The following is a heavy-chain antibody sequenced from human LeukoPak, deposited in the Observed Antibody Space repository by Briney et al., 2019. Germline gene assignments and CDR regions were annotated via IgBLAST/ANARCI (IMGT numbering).Heavy chain of an antibody. Sequence: SETLSLTCTVSGGSISSSSYYWGWIRQPPGKGLECIGGIYYSGSTYYNPSLKSRVTISVDTSKNQFSLKLSSVTAADTAVYYCARIITGTRFIDPWGQGTLVTVSS. D-gene: IGHD1-7*01. CDR3: ARIITGTRFIDP. CDR2: IYYSGST. V-gene: IGHV4-39*07. J-gene: IGHJ5*02. CDR1: GGSISSSSYY.